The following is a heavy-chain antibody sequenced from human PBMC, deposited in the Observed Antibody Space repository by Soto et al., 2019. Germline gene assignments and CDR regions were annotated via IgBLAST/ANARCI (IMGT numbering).Heavy chain of an antibody. Sequence: PGGSLRLSCAASGFTFSSYSMNWVRQAPGKGLEWVANIKQDGSEKYYVDSVKGRFTISRDNAKNSLYLQMNSLRAEDTAVYYCARENLIAVAGEDWFDPWGQGTLVTVSS. D-gene: IGHD6-19*01. CDR1: GFTFSSYS. V-gene: IGHV3-7*03. J-gene: IGHJ5*02. CDR2: IKQDGSEK. CDR3: ARENLIAVAGEDWFDP.